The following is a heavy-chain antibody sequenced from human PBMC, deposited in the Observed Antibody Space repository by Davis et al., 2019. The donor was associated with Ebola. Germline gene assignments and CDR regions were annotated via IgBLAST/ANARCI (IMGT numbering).Heavy chain of an antibody. J-gene: IGHJ3*02. V-gene: IGHV3-74*01. Sequence: GESLKISCAASGFTFSSYWMHWVRQAPGKGLVWVSRINSDGSSPSYADSVKGRFTISRDNAKNTLYLQMNSLRAEDTAVYYCARDRNDYVTAFDIWGQGTIVTVSS. CDR2: INSDGSSP. D-gene: IGHD3-16*01. CDR3: ARDRNDYVTAFDI. CDR1: GFTFSSYW.